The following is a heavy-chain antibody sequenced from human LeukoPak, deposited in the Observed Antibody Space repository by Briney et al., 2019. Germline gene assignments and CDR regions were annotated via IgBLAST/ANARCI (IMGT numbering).Heavy chain of an antibody. CDR1: GYSISSGYY. J-gene: IGHJ4*02. CDR3: AREGLSSSSAY. D-gene: IGHD6-6*01. Sequence: SETLSLTCTVSGYSISSGYYWGWIRQPPGKGLEWIGSIYYSGSTYYNPSLKSRVTISVDTSKNQFSLKLSSVTAADTAVYYCAREGLSSSSAYWGQGTLVTVSS. V-gene: IGHV4-38-2*02. CDR2: IYYSGST.